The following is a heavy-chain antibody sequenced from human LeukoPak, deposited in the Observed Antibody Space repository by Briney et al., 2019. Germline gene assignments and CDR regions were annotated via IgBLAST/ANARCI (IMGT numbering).Heavy chain of an antibody. CDR3: ARTEYSSSETHFDY. Sequence: PSETLSLTCTVSGGSISSYYWSWIRQPPGKGLEWIGYIYYSGFTKYNPSLKSRVTISADTSKNQFSLKLSSVTAADTAVYYCARTEYSSSETHFDYWGQGTLVTVSS. CDR2: IYYSGFT. V-gene: IGHV4-59*12. CDR1: GGSISSYY. D-gene: IGHD6-6*01. J-gene: IGHJ4*02.